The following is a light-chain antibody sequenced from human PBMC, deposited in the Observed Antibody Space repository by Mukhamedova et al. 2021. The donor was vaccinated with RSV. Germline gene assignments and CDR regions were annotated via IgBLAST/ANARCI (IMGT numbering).Light chain of an antibody. CDR1: GDKY. J-gene: IGLJ3*02. CDR2: QDS. V-gene: IGLV3-1*01. Sequence: GDKYACWYQQKPGQSPVLVIYQDSKRPSGIPERFSGSNSGNTATLTISGTQAMDEADYYFQAGDSSTAWVFGGGTKLTAL. CDR3: QAGDSSTAWV.